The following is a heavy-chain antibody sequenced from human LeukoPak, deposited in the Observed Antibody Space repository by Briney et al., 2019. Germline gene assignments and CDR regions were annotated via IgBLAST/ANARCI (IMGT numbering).Heavy chain of an antibody. D-gene: IGHD6-13*01. CDR1: GGSFSGYY. Sequence: SETLSLTCAVYGGSFSGYYWSWIRQPPGKGLEWIGEINHSGSTNYNPSLKSRVTISVDTSKNQFSLKLSSVTAADTAVYYCARAGPGIAAAGTSGVFRFDPRGQGTLVTVSS. CDR3: ARAGPGIAAAGTSGVFRFDP. J-gene: IGHJ5*02. V-gene: IGHV4-34*01. CDR2: INHSGST.